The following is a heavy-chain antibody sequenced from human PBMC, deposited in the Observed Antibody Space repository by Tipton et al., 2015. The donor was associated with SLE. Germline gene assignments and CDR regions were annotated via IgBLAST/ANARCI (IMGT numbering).Heavy chain of an antibody. D-gene: IGHD3-10*01. CDR2: INHSGST. CDR3: ARQGPLWYYYYYMDV. J-gene: IGHJ6*03. V-gene: IGHV4-34*01. CDR1: GGSFSGYY. Sequence: LRLSCAVYGGSFSGYYWSWIRQPPGKGLEWIGEINHSGSTNYNPSLKSRVTISVDTSKNQFSLKLSSVTAADTAVYYCARQGPLWYYYYYMDVWGKGTTATVSS.